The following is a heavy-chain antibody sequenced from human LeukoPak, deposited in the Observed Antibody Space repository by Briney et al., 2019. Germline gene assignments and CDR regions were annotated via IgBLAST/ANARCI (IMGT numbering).Heavy chain of an antibody. Sequence: ASVKVSCKASGYTFTSYAMNWVRQAPGHGLEWMGWINTNTGNPTYAQGFTGRFVFSLDTSVSTAYLQISSLKAEDTAVYYCARSGLRYFDWGMGYWGQGTLVTVSS. CDR1: GYTFTSYA. CDR2: INTNTGNP. J-gene: IGHJ4*02. D-gene: IGHD3-9*01. CDR3: ARSGLRYFDWGMGY. V-gene: IGHV7-4-1*02.